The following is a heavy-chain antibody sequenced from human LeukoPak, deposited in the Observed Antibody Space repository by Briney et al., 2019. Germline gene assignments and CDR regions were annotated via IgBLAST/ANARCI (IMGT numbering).Heavy chain of an antibody. J-gene: IGHJ4*02. CDR1: GYTLTDYY. CDR2: ISPSGGST. D-gene: IGHD3-10*01. CDR3: ARDRGSGSGSYSDY. V-gene: IGHV1-46*01. Sequence: ASVKASCKASGYTLTDYYIHWVRQAPGQGPEWMGVISPSGGSTTYAQKFQGRVTLTRDMSTSTDYLELSSLRSEDTAVYYCARDRGSGSGSYSDYWGQGTLVTVSS.